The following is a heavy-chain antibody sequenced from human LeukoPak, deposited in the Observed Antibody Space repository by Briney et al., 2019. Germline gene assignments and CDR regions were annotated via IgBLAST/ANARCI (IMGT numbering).Heavy chain of an antibody. CDR1: GFTFSSYE. D-gene: IGHD2/OR15-2a*01. V-gene: IGHV3-48*03. CDR3: ATSIPFSNNYYYYYYMDV. Sequence: PGGSLRLSCAASGFTFSSYEINWVRQAPGKGLEWVSYISSSGSTIYYADSVKGRFTISRDNAKNSLYLQMNSLRAEDTAVYYCATSIPFSNNYYYYYYMDVWGKGTTVTVSS. J-gene: IGHJ6*03. CDR2: ISSSGSTI.